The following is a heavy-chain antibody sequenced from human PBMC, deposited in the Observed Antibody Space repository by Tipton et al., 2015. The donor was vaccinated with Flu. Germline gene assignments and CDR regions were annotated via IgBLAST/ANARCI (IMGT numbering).Heavy chain of an antibody. V-gene: IGHV4-31*02. CDR2: IYYSGST. J-gene: IGHJ5*02. Sequence: LRLSCTVSGGSISSGGYYWSWIRQHPGKGLEWIGYIYYSGSTYYNPSLKSRVTISVDTSKNQFSLKLSSVTAADTAVYYCARGPDDYGDYYHWGQGTLVTVSS. CDR1: GGSISSGGYY. D-gene: IGHD4-17*01. CDR3: ARGPDDYGDYYH.